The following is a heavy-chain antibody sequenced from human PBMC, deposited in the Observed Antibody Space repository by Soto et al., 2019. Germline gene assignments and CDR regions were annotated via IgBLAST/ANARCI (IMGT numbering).Heavy chain of an antibody. Sequence: ASVKVSCKASGYTFTSYYMHWVRQAPGQGLEWMGIINPSGGSTSYAQKFQGRVTMTRDTSTSTVYMELSSLRSEDTAVYDCAIGGIGVWLEEHGFEYWGQGTLVSVS. CDR3: AIGGIGVWLEEHGFEY. J-gene: IGHJ4*02. CDR2: INPSGGST. CDR1: GYTFTSYY. V-gene: IGHV1-46*03. D-gene: IGHD3-10*01.